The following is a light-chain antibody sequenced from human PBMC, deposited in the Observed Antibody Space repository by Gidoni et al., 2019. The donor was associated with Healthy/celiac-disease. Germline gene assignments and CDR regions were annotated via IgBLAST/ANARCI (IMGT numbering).Light chain of an antibody. V-gene: IGKV4-1*01. Sequence: DIVMTQSPHSLAVSLGERATINCKSSQSVLYSSNNKNYFAWYQQKQGQPPKLLIYWASTRESGVPDRLSGSGSGRDFTLTISSLQAEDVAVYYCQQYYSTPLYTFGQGTKLEIK. CDR1: QSVLYSSNNKNY. CDR3: QQYYSTPLYT. J-gene: IGKJ2*01. CDR2: WAS.